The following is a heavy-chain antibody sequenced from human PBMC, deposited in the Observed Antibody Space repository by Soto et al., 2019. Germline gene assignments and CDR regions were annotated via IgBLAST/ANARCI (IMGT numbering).Heavy chain of an antibody. D-gene: IGHD3-3*01. CDR1: GYTFTSYD. V-gene: IGHV1-8*01. CDR3: ARGTRPFTIFGVVITYYFDY. J-gene: IGHJ4*02. CDR2: MNPNSGNT. Sequence: AXVKVYCKASGYTFTSYDINWVLQSTGQGLEWMGWMNPNSGNTGYAQKFQGRVTMTRNTSISTAYMELSSLRSEDTAVYYCARGTRPFTIFGVVITYYFDYWGQGTLVTVSS.